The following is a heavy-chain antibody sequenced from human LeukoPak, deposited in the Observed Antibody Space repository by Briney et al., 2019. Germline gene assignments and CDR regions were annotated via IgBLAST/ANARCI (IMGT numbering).Heavy chain of an antibody. CDR1: GYTFTSYA. D-gene: IGHD1-20*01. Sequence: ASVKVSCKASGYTFTSYAMNWVRQAPGQGLEWMGWIISYNANTNYAQKLQGRVTMTTDTSTSTAYMELRSLRSDDTAIYYCARSYNWNANFDYWGQGTLVTVSS. J-gene: IGHJ4*02. CDR2: IISYNANT. V-gene: IGHV1-18*01. CDR3: ARSYNWNANFDY.